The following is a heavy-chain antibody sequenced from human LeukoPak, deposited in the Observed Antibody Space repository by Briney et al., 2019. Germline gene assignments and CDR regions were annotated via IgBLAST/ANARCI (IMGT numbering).Heavy chain of an antibody. Sequence: PSETLSLTCAVYGGSFSGYYWSWIRQPPGKGLEWIGEINHSGSTNYNPSLKSRVTISVDTSKNQFSLKLSSVTAADTAVYYCARVIVDTAMVNWFDPWGQGTLVTVSS. J-gene: IGHJ5*02. CDR2: INHSGST. V-gene: IGHV4-34*01. CDR3: ARVIVDTAMVNWFDP. CDR1: GGSFSGYY. D-gene: IGHD5-18*01.